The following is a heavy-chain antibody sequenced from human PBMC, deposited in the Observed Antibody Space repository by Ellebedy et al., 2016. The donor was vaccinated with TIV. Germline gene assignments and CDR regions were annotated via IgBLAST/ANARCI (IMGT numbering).Heavy chain of an antibody. CDR1: GFTFDDFA. J-gene: IGHJ4*02. D-gene: IGHD3-10*01. CDR2: ISWNSGYI. V-gene: IGHV3-9*01. CDR3: AKDPGD. Sequence: SLKISCVASGFTFDDFAMQWVRQAPGKGLEWVAGISWNSGYIDYADSVKGRFTISRDNAKNSLFLQMNSLRAEDTAMYYCAKDPGDWGQGALVTVSS.